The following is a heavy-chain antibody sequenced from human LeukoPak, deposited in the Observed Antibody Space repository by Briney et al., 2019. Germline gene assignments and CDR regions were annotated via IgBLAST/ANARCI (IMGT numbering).Heavy chain of an antibody. D-gene: IGHD5-18*01. J-gene: IGHJ4*02. CDR1: GDSVSSKIAA. CDR3: ARTAMRVVDS. CDR2: TYYKSIWYN. Sequence: SQTLSHTCAISGDSVSSKIAAWNWTRQSPSGGLEWLGRTYYKSIWYNENAVSVKSRVTINPDTSKNQFALQLNSMTPEDTAVYYCARTAMRVVDSWGQGTLVSVSS. V-gene: IGHV6-1*01.